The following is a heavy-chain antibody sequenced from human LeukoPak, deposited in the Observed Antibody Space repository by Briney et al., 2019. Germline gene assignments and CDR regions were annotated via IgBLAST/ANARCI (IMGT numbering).Heavy chain of an antibody. CDR2: ISYDGSNK. CDR3: ARDDAVRGYYYYYGMDV. D-gene: IGHD3-10*01. V-gene: IGHV3-30-3*01. CDR1: GFTFSSYA. J-gene: IGHJ6*02. Sequence: GGSLRLSCAASGFTFSSYAMHWVRQAPGKGLEWVAVISYDGSNKYYADSVKGRFTISRDNSENTLYLQMNSLRAEDTAVYYCARDDAVRGYYYYYGMDVWGQGTTVTVSS.